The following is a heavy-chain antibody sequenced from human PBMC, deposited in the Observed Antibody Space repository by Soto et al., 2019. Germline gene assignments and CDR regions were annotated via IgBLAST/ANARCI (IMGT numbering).Heavy chain of an antibody. CDR2: INHSGST. V-gene: IGHV4-34*01. CDR3: ARVGIAARPTLHDAFDI. J-gene: IGHJ3*02. CDR1: GGSFSGYY. D-gene: IGHD6-6*01. Sequence: QVQLQQWGAGLLKPSETLSLTCAVYGGSFSGYYWSWIRQPPGKGLEWIGEINHSGSTNYNPSLISPVTISVATSKNQFSLKLSSVTAADTAVYYCARVGIAARPTLHDAFDIWGQGTMVTVSS.